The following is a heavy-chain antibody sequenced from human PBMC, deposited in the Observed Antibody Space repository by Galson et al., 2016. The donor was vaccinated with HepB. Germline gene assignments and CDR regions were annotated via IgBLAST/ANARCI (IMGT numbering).Heavy chain of an antibody. CDR2: ISHSGSA. J-gene: IGHJ4*02. V-gene: IGHV4-31*03. CDR3: ARYGSWTGFGQ. CDR1: GDTISIAGYF. Sequence: LSLTCTVSGDTISIAGYFWSWIRQHPERGLEWIGYISHSGSAYFKPSLKSRVTISVDTSKNQFSLDLRSVTAADTAVYFCARYGSWTGFGQCGQGTLVTVSS. D-gene: IGHD6-13*01.